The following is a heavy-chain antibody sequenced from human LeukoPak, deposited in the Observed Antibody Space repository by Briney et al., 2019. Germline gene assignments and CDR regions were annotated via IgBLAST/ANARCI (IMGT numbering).Heavy chain of an antibody. CDR2: IYYSGST. J-gene: IGHJ4*02. CDR3: ASPGESGYFDY. Sequence: SETLSLTCTVSGGSISSSSYYWGWTRQPPGKGLEWIGSIYYSGSTYYNPSLKSRVTISVDTSKNQFSLKLSSVTAADTAVYYCASPGESGYFDYWGQGTLVTVSS. V-gene: IGHV4-39*01. CDR1: GGSISSSSYY. D-gene: IGHD3-10*01.